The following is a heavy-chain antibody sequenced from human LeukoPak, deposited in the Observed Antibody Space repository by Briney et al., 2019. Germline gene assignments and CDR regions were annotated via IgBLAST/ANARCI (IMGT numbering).Heavy chain of an antibody. D-gene: IGHD3-22*01. V-gene: IGHV3-48*02. Sequence: GGSLRLSCAASGFTFSIYSMHWVRQAPGKGLEWVSYISSSSSTIYYADSVKGRFTISRDNAKNSLYLQMNSLRDEDTAVYYCASDLPVYYYDSSGYSSFDIWGQGTMVTVSS. CDR3: ASDLPVYYYDSSGYSSFDI. CDR1: GFTFSIYS. J-gene: IGHJ3*02. CDR2: ISSSSSTI.